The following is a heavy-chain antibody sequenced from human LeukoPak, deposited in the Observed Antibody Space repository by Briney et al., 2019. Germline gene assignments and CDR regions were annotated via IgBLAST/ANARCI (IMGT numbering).Heavy chain of an antibody. D-gene: IGHD6-13*01. J-gene: IGHJ5*02. Sequence: SETLSLTSAVSGGSISSGGYSWSWIRQPPGKGLEWIGYIYHSGSTYYNPSLKSRVTISVDRSKNQFSLKLSSVTAADTAVYYCARGLAAALNWFDPWGQGTLVTVPS. CDR2: IYHSGST. CDR1: GGSISSGGYS. CDR3: ARGLAAALNWFDP. V-gene: IGHV4-30-2*01.